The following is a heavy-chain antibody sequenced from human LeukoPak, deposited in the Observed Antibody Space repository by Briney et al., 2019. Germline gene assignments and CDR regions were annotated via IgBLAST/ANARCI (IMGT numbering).Heavy chain of an antibody. CDR2: MNPNSGNT. CDR1: GYTFTSYD. D-gene: IGHD1-1*01. J-gene: IGHJ6*02. CDR3: ATPTQLYYYYGMDV. Sequence: ASVTVSCKASGYTFTSYDMNWVRQATGQGLEWMGWMNPNSGNTGYAQKFQGRVTMTRNTSISTAYMELSSLRSEDTAVYYCATPTQLYYYYGMDVWGQGTTVTVSS. V-gene: IGHV1-8*01.